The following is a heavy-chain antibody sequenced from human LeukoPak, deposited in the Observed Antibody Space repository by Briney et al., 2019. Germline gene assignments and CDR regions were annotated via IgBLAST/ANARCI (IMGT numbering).Heavy chain of an antibody. CDR2: IYTSGST. CDR3: AREGGDSSGWYGGYYFDY. Sequence: SETLSLTCTVSGGSISSSSYYWSWIRQPAGKGLEWIGRIYTSGSTNYNPSLKSRVTMSVDTSKNQFSLKLSSVTAADTAVYYCAREGGDSSGWYGGYYFDYWGQGTLVTVSS. CDR1: GGSISSSSYY. V-gene: IGHV4-61*02. D-gene: IGHD6-19*01. J-gene: IGHJ4*02.